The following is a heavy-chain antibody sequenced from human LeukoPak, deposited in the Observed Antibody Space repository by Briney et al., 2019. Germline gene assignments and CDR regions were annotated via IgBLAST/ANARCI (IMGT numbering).Heavy chain of an antibody. CDR2: IFLIFGTA. D-gene: IGHD3-10*01. J-gene: IGHJ4*02. CDR1: GGTFSSYA. Sequence: GAAVKVSRKASGGTFSSYAISWVRQAPGQGLEGMGRIFLIFGTANYAKKFQGRVTITTDESTSTAYMRLSSRRSEDTAVYYCAREGRRITMVRGVNYFDYWGQGTLVAVSS. V-gene: IGHV1-69*05. CDR3: AREGRRITMVRGVNYFDY.